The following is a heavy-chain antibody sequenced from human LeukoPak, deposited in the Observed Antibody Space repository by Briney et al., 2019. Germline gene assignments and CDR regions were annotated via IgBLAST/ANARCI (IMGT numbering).Heavy chain of an antibody. Sequence: GASVKVSCKASGYTFTSYYMHWVRQAPGQGLEWMGIINPSGGSTSYAQKFQGRVTMTRDMSTSTVYMELSSLRSEDTAVYYCAKVGGITGALIDYWGQGTLVTVSS. CDR3: AKVGGITGALIDY. CDR1: GYTFTSYY. V-gene: IGHV1-46*01. J-gene: IGHJ4*02. D-gene: IGHD1-20*01. CDR2: INPSGGST.